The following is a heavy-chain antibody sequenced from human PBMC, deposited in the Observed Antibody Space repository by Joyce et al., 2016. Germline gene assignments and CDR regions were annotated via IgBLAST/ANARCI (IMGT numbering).Heavy chain of an antibody. CDR1: GFTFSSYS. Sequence: EVQLVESGGGLVQPGGSLRLSCAASGFTFSSYSMNWVRPAPGKGLEWVSYISSSSSTIYYADSVKGRLTISRDNAKNSLYLQMNSLRAEDTAVYYCAKADYGDKIDAFDIWGQGTMVTVSS. CDR2: ISSSSSTI. D-gene: IGHD4-17*01. V-gene: IGHV3-48*01. J-gene: IGHJ3*02. CDR3: AKADYGDKIDAFDI.